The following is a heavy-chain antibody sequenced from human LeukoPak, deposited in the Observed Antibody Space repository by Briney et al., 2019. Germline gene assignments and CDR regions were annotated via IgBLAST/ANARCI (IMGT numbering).Heavy chain of an antibody. V-gene: IGHV3-74*01. CDR3: ILAAAGTEFDS. CDR1: GFTFSRYN. J-gene: IGHJ4*02. CDR2: IDTDGSST. D-gene: IGHD6-13*01. Sequence: GGSLRLSCAASGFTFSRYNMNWVRQAPGKGLVWVSRIDTDGSSTSYADSVKGRITISRDNAKNTLYLQMSSLRAEDTAVYYCILAAAGTEFDSWGQGSLVTVSS.